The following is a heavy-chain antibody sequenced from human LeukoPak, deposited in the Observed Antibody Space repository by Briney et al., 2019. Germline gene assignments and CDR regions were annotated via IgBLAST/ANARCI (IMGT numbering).Heavy chain of an antibody. V-gene: IGHV3-23*01. CDR1: GFTFSSYA. J-gene: IGHJ4*02. D-gene: IGHD3-22*01. CDR3: AKDARGDSSGYSKYYFDY. Sequence: PGGSLRLSCAASGFTFSSYAMSWVRQAPGKGLEWVSAISDSGGSTYYADSVKGRFTISRDNSKNTLYLQMNSLRAEDTAVYYCAKDARGDSSGYSKYYFDYWGQGTLVTVSS. CDR2: ISDSGGST.